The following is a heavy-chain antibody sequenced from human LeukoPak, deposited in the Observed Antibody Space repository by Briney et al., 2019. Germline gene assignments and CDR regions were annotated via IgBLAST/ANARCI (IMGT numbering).Heavy chain of an antibody. D-gene: IGHD2-2*01. J-gene: IGHJ4*02. Sequence: PGGSLRLSCAASGFTFDDYAMHWVRQAPGKGLEWVSLISGDGGSTYYADSVKGRFTISRDNSKNSLYLQMNSLRTEDTALYYCAKDMGCSSTSCLIDYWGRGTLVTVSS. CDR3: AKDMGCSSTSCLIDY. CDR2: ISGDGGST. CDR1: GFTFDDYA. V-gene: IGHV3-43*02.